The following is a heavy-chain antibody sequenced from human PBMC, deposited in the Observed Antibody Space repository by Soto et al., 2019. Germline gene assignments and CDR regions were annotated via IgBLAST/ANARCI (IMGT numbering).Heavy chain of an antibody. CDR2: IYYSGNT. J-gene: IGHJ5*01. Sequence: PSETLSLTCTVSGGSISSGDYYWSWIRQPPGKGLEWIGYIYYSGNTYYNSSLKSRVTISVDTSKNQFSLKLSSVTAADTAVYYCGRYRSGGSCYYNWFDSWGQGTLVTVSS. V-gene: IGHV4-30-4*01. CDR1: GGSISSGDYY. D-gene: IGHD2-15*01. CDR3: GRYRSGGSCYYNWFDS.